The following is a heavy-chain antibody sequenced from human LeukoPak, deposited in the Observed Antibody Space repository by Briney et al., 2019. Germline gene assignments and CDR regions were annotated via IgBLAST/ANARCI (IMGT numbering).Heavy chain of an antibody. CDR2: ISSSSSYT. CDR1: GFTFSDYY. J-gene: IGHJ4*02. Sequence: GGSLRLSCAASGFTFSDYYMSWIRQAPGKGLEWVSYISSSSSYTNYADSVKGRFTISRDNAKNSLYLQMNSLRAEDTAVYYYAREKSSGSSNYWGQGTLVTVSS. V-gene: IGHV3-11*06. D-gene: IGHD1-26*01. CDR3: AREKSSGSSNY.